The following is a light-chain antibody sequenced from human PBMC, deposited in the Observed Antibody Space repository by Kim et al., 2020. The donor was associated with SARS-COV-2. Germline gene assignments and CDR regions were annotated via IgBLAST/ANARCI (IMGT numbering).Light chain of an antibody. CDR1: QSVLYSSSNKNY. J-gene: IGKJ1*01. CDR3: QQYYSTPWT. Sequence: ATINCKSSQSVLYSSSNKNYLACYQQKPGQPPKLLIYWASTRETGVPDRFSGSESGTDFTLTICSLQAEDVAVYYCQQYYSTPWTFGQGTKVDIK. CDR2: WAS. V-gene: IGKV4-1*01.